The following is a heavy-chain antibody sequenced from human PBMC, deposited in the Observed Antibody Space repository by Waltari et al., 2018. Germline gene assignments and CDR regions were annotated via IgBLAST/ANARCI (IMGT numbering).Heavy chain of an antibody. CDR3: ARKAGSGYPYGPFYYDN. Sequence: EVHLAESGGGVVQPGGSLRLPCTGSGFRLGGCWMLGVRQAPGKGLEWVSRINVDGGYISYGDSVKGRFTISRDNAKNTVFLQLNSLRADDTAVYFCARKAGSGYPYGPFYYDNWGQGTLVTVSS. CDR2: INVDGGYI. CDR1: GFRLGGCW. V-gene: IGHV3-74*01. D-gene: IGHD5-12*01. J-gene: IGHJ4*02.